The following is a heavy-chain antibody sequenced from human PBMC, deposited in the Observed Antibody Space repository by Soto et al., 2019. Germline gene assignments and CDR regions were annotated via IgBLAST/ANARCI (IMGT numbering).Heavy chain of an antibody. CDR3: ARPLGIAAAGGY. CDR2: INSDGSST. D-gene: IGHD6-13*01. Sequence: PGGSLRLSCAASGFIFTNYAMHWVRQAPGKGLVWVSRINSDGSSTSYADSVKGRFTISRDNAKNTLYLQMNSLRAEDTAVYYCARPLGIAAAGGYWGQGTLVTVSS. J-gene: IGHJ4*02. V-gene: IGHV3-74*01. CDR1: GFIFTNYA.